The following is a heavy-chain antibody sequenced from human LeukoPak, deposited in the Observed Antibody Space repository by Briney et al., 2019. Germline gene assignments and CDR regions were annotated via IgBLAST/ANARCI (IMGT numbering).Heavy chain of an antibody. Sequence: SSETLSLTCTVSGGSINNYYWSWIRQPPGKGLEWIGYIYYSGSTNYNPSLKSRVTISIDTSKNQFSLKLRSVTAADTAVYYCARLYDYGGKNFDLWGRGTLVTVSS. CDR3: ARLYDYGGKNFDL. D-gene: IGHD4-23*01. V-gene: IGHV4-59*01. J-gene: IGHJ2*01. CDR2: IYYSGST. CDR1: GGSINNYY.